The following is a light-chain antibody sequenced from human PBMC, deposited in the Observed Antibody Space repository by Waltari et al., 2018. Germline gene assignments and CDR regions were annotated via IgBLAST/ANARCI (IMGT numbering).Light chain of an antibody. CDR2: GNS. CDR3: QSYDSSLGGSV. V-gene: IGLV1-40*01. CDR1: SSNIGAGYD. J-gene: IGLJ2*01. Sequence: QSVLTQPPSVSGAPGQRVTISCTGSSSNIGAGYDVNWYQQIPGKAPKLLIYGNSNRPSGVPDRISGSKSGTSASLAITGLQAEDEADYYCQSYDSSLGGSVFGGG.